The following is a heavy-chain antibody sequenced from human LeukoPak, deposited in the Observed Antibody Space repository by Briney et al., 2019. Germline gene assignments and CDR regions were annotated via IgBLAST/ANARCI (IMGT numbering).Heavy chain of an antibody. CDR2: ISAYNGNT. CDR1: GYTFTSYG. V-gene: IGHV1-18*01. J-gene: IGHJ6*02. CDR3: ASSDSSGWSPEVRYYYYGMDV. D-gene: IGHD6-19*01. Sequence: ASVTVSFKASGYTFTSYGISWVRQAPGQGLEWMGWISAYNGNTNYAQKLQGRVTMTTDTSTSTAYMELRSLRSDDTAVYYCASSDSSGWSPEVRYYYYGMDVWGQGTTVTVSS.